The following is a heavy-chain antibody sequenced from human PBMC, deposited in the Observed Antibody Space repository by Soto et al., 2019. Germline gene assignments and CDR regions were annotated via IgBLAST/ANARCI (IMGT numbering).Heavy chain of an antibody. D-gene: IGHD5-18*01. Sequence: EVQLLESGGGLVQPGGSLRLSCAASGFTLSSYAMSWVRQAPGKGLEWVSALSGSGSSAYYADSVKGRFTISRVNAKNTLYLQMNSLRAEDTAIYYCANHRGYSYRYYFDYWGQGTLATVSS. V-gene: IGHV3-23*01. J-gene: IGHJ4*02. CDR1: GFTLSSYA. CDR2: LSGSGSSA. CDR3: ANHRGYSYRYYFDY.